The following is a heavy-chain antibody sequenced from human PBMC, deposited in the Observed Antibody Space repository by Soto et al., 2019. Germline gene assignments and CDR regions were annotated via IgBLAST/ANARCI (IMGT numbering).Heavy chain of an antibody. Sequence: QIQLLQSGAEVKKPGASVKVTCKASGYTFRNFGISWVRQAPGQGLEWMGWISAYNANANYAQKFQGRLTMTADTSTSTAYMELRSLRPDDTAVYYCARENSYFDYWGQGTLVTVS. V-gene: IGHV1-18*01. CDR1: GYTFRNFG. CDR2: ISAYNANA. CDR3: ARENSYFDY. J-gene: IGHJ4*02.